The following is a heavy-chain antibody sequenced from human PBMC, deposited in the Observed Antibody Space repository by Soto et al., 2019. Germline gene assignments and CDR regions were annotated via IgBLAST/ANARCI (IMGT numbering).Heavy chain of an antibody. D-gene: IGHD6-6*01. V-gene: IGHV3-23*01. J-gene: IGHJ4*02. Sequence: LSLTCAASGFTFSSYAMSWVRQAPGKGMEWVSAISGSGGSTYYADSVKGRFTISRDNSKNTLYLQMNSLRAEDTAVYYCAKLVDPHCSSSSYYFDYWGQGTLVTVSS. CDR2: ISGSGGST. CDR1: GFTFSSYA. CDR3: AKLVDPHCSSSSYYFDY.